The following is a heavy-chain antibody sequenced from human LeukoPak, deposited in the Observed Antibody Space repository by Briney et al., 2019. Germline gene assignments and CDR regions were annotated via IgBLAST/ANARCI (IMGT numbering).Heavy chain of an antibody. V-gene: IGHV1-69*01. CDR2: IIPIFGTA. CDR3: ARALLRYCSSTSCYWFDP. Sequence: ASVKASCKASGGTFSSYVISWVRQAPGQGLEWMGGIIPIFGTANYAQKFQGRVTITADESTSTAYMELSSLRSEDTAVYYCARALLRYCSSTSCYWFDPWGQGTLVTVSS. J-gene: IGHJ5*02. D-gene: IGHD2-2*01. CDR1: GGTFSSYV.